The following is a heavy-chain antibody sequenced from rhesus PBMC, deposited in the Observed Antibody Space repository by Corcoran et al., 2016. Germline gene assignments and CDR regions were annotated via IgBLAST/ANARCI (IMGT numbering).Heavy chain of an antibody. D-gene: IGHD6-25*01. Sequence: QVQLQESGPGLVKPSETLSLTCAVSGASISSYWWSWIRQSPGKGLEWIGESNGNSGSTYYNPSLKSRVTISKDASKNQFSLKVNSVTAADTAVYYCARKYSGSWNRFDVWGPGVLVTVSS. J-gene: IGHJ5-1*01. CDR3: ARKYSGSWNRFDV. CDR2: SNGNSGST. CDR1: GASISSYW. V-gene: IGHV4-80*01.